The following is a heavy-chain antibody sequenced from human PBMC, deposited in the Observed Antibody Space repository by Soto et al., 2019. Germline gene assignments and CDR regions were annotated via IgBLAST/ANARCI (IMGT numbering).Heavy chain of an antibody. CDR1: GGSISSGGYY. CDR2: IYYSGST. V-gene: IGHV4-31*03. J-gene: IGHJ6*02. D-gene: IGHD4-17*01. CDR3: ARDNSVTQSYYYYGMDV. Sequence: QVQLQESGPGLVKPSQTLSLTCTVSGGSISSGGYYWSWIRQHPGKGLEWIGYIYYSGSTYYNPSLKSRVTISVDTSKNQFSLKLSSVTAADTAVYYCARDNSVTQSYYYYGMDVWGQGTTVTFSS.